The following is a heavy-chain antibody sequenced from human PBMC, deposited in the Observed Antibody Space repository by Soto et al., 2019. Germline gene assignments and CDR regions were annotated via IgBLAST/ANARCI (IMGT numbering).Heavy chain of an antibody. V-gene: IGHV4-34*01. CDR3: ARAAEDIVVVVAATLGDPDYYYYYYGMDV. CDR2: IHHSGST. CDR1: GGSFSGYY. Sequence: SETLSLTCAVYGGSFSGYYWSWIRQPPGKGLEWLGEIHHSGSTNYNPSLKSRVTISVDTSTNQFSLKLSSVTAADTAVYYCARAAEDIVVVVAATLGDPDYYYYYYGMDVWGQGTTVTVSS. D-gene: IGHD2-15*01. J-gene: IGHJ6*02.